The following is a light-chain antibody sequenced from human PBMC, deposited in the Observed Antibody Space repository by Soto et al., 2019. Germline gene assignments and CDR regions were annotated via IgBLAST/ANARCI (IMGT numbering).Light chain of an antibody. Sequence: EIVLTQSPGTLSLSPGERATLSCRASQSVSGGSLAWYQQRPGQAPRLLIYGASSRATGIPDRFSGSGSGTDCTLTSTRLEPEDFAVYYCQQYGISPRTFGQGTKVEIK. J-gene: IGKJ1*01. CDR3: QQYGISPRT. V-gene: IGKV3-20*01. CDR1: QSVSGGS. CDR2: GAS.